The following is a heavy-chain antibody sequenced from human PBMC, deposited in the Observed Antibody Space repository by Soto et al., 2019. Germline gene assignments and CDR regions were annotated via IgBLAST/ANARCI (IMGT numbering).Heavy chain of an antibody. CDR2: INPITGGT. D-gene: IGHD3-22*01. Sequence: ASVKVSCKASGYTFTSYYIHWVRQAPGQGLEWMGWINPITGGTNYAPKFQGRVTMTRDTSITTAYMELSRLRSDDTAVYYYARNYYDSSDRDYLDYWGQGTPVTVSS. J-gene: IGHJ4*02. V-gene: IGHV1-2*02. CDR3: ARNYYDSSDRDYLDY. CDR1: GYTFTSYY.